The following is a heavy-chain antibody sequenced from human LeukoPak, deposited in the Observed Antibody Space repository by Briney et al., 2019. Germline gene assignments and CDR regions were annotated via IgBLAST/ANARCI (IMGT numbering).Heavy chain of an antibody. CDR1: GGSFSGYH. J-gene: IGHJ4*02. CDR3: ARRGGNSVRAHFDY. CDR2: INPGGSA. Sequence: PSETLSLTCAVHGGSFSGYHWSWIRQPPGKGLEWIGEINPGGSANHNPSLKGRVTISLDTSKNQFSLKLSSVTAADTAVYYCARRGGNSVRAHFDYWGQGTLVTVSS. V-gene: IGHV4-34*01. D-gene: IGHD4-23*01.